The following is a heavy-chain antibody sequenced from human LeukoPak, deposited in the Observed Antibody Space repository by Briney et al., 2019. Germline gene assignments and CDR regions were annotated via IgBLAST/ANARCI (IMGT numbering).Heavy chain of an antibody. CDR3: VRAAVVVVAGLDY. J-gene: IGHJ4*02. CDR1: GFTFGSYS. CDR2: ISSSSYI. D-gene: IGHD2-21*01. V-gene: IGHV3-21*01. Sequence: GGSLRLSCAASGFTFGSYSMNWVRQAPGKGLEWVSSISSSSYIYYADSVKGRFTISRDNAKNSLYLQMNSLRAEDTAVYYCVRAAVVVVAGLDYWGQGTLVTVSS.